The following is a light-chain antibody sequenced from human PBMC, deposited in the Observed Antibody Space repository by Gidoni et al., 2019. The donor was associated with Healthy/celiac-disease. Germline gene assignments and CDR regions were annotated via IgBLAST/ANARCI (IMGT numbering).Light chain of an antibody. CDR2: GAS. CDR1: QSVSSN. Sequence: EIVMTQSPATLSVSPGDRATLSCRASQSVSSNLAWYQQKPGQAPRLLIYGASTRATGIPARFSGSGSGTEFTLTISSLQSEDFAVYYCQQYNNWPRGFGQGTRLEIK. CDR3: QQYNNWPRG. J-gene: IGKJ5*01. V-gene: IGKV3-15*01.